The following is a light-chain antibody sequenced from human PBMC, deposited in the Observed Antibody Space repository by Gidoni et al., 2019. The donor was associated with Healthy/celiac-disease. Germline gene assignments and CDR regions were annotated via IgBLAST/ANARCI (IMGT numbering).Light chain of an antibody. Sequence: EIVLTQSPATLSLSPGERATLSCRASQSVSSYLAWYQQKPGQAPRLLIYDASNRATGIPARFSGSGSGTDFTLTISSLEPEDFAVYYCQQRSNWPPGSIFGPXTKVDIK. V-gene: IGKV3-11*01. CDR2: DAS. CDR3: QQRSNWPPGSI. J-gene: IGKJ3*01. CDR1: QSVSSY.